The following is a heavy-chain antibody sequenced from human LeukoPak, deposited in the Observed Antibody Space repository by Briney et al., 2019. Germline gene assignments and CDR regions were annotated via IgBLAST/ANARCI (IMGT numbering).Heavy chain of an antibody. CDR1: GYTFTSYG. V-gene: IGHV1-18*01. Sequence: ASVKVSCKASGYTFTSYGISWVRQAPGQGLEWMGWISAYNGNTNYAQKLQGRVTMTTGTSTSTAYMELRSLRSDDTAVYYCARDQESGYYDSSGYYSTWGQGTLVTVSS. CDR2: ISAYNGNT. D-gene: IGHD3-22*01. J-gene: IGHJ5*02. CDR3: ARDQESGYYDSSGYYST.